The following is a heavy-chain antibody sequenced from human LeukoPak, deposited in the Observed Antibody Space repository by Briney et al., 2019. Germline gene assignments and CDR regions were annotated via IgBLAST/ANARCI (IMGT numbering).Heavy chain of an antibody. V-gene: IGHV3-11*01. Sequence: PGGSLRLSCAASGFTFTTYWMSWIRQAPGKGLEWVSYISSSGDTIYYADSVKGRFTISRDNAKNSLFLQMNSLRAEDTAVYYCARVLRYCSGGNCYSGGLGYMDVWGKGTTVTISS. D-gene: IGHD2-15*01. CDR1: GFTFTTYW. J-gene: IGHJ6*03. CDR3: ARVLRYCSGGNCYSGGLGYMDV. CDR2: ISSSGDTI.